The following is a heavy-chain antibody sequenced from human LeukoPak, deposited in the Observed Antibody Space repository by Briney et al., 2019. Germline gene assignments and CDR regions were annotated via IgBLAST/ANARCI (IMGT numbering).Heavy chain of an antibody. D-gene: IGHD3-22*01. CDR1: GYSFTGYY. Sequence: ASVKVSRKASGYSFTGYYMHWVRQAPGQGLEWMGWINPNSGGTNYAQKFQGRVTMTRDTSISTAYMELSRLRSDDTAVYYCARDPYYYDSSGYYAPYYFDYWGQGTLVTVSS. V-gene: IGHV1-2*02. CDR2: INPNSGGT. J-gene: IGHJ4*02. CDR3: ARDPYYYDSSGYYAPYYFDY.